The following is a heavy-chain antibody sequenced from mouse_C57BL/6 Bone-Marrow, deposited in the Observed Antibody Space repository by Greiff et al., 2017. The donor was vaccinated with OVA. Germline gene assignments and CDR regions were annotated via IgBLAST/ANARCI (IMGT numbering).Heavy chain of an antibody. D-gene: IGHD1-1*01. CDR2: IYPRSGNT. CDR1: GYTFTSYG. CDR3: ARGGTVVAKNDY. J-gene: IGHJ2*01. V-gene: IGHV1-81*01. Sequence: QVQLQQSGAELARPGASVKLSCKASGYTFTSYGISWVKQRTGQGLEWIGEIYPRSGNTYYNEKFKGKATLTADKSSSTACMELRSLTSEDSAVYFCARGGTVVAKNDYWGQGTTLTVSS.